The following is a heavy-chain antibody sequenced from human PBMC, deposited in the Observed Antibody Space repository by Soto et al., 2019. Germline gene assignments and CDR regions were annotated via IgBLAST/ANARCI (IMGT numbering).Heavy chain of an antibody. CDR2: ISNYNGNA. Sequence: ASVKVSCKASGDTFTTYAISWLRQAPGQGLEWMGWISNYNGNAHYEQKFQGRVTMTTDTSTSTAYMELRSLRSDDTAVYYCARRGWEWLSYYFDHWGQGTLVTVSS. V-gene: IGHV1-18*04. J-gene: IGHJ4*02. D-gene: IGHD3-3*01. CDR1: GDTFTTYA. CDR3: ARRGWEWLSYYFDH.